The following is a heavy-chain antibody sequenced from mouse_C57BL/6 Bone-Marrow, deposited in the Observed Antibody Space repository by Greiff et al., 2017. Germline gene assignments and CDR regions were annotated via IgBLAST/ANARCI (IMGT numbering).Heavy chain of an antibody. CDR2: IRNKANGYTT. CDR1: GFTFTDYY. D-gene: IGHD2-4*01. Sequence: EVKVVESGGGLVQPGGSLSLSCAASGFTFTDYYMSWVRQPPGKALEWLGFIRNKANGYTTEYSASVKGRFTISRDNCQSILYLQRKALRAEDSATCYSARYYDYDPGYFDDWGQGTTLTVSS. CDR3: ARYYDYDPGYFDD. J-gene: IGHJ2*01. V-gene: IGHV7-3*01.